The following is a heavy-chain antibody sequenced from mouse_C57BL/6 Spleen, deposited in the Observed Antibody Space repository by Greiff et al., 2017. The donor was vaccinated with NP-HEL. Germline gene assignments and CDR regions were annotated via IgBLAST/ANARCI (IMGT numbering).Heavy chain of an antibody. V-gene: IGHV1-53*01. J-gene: IGHJ3*01. CDR2: INPSNGGT. D-gene: IGHD3-2*02. CDR1: GYTFTSYW. CDR3: ASSSQLRSGFAY. Sequence: QVQLQQPGTELVKPGASVRLSYKASGYTFTSYWMHWVKQRPGQGLEWIGNINPSNGGTNYNEKFKSKATLTVDKSSSTAYMQLSSLTSEDSAVYYCASSSQLRSGFAYWGQGTLVTVSA.